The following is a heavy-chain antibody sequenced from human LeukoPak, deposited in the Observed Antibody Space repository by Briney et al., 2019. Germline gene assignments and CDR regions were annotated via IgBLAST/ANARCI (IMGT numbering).Heavy chain of an antibody. Sequence: SETLSLTCAVYGGSFNGYYWSWIRQPPGKGPEWIGEINHSGDTNYNPSLKSRVTLSVDTSKNQFSLKLRSVTAADTAVYYCGRAGFRPRDGAFDIWGQGTMVTVSS. J-gene: IGHJ3*02. CDR2: INHSGDT. CDR1: GGSFNGYY. CDR3: GRAGFRPRDGAFDI. D-gene: IGHD5-24*01. V-gene: IGHV4-34*01.